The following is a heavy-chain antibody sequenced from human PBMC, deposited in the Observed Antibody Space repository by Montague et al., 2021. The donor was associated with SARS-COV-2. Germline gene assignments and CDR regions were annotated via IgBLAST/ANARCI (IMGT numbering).Heavy chain of an antibody. CDR2: IWYDGSNK. CDR3: AKDREYQLPYYYYCMDA. V-gene: IGHV3-33*06. Sequence: SLRLSCAASGFTFSSCGMHWVRQAPGKGLEWVAVIWYDGSNKYYADSVKGRFTISRDNSKNTLYLQMNSLRAEDTAVYYCAKDREYQLPYYYYCMDAWGKGTTVTVSS. D-gene: IGHD2-2*01. J-gene: IGHJ6*03. CDR1: GFTFSSCG.